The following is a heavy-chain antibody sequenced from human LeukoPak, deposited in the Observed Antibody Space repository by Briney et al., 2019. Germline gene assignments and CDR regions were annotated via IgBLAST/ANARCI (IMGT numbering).Heavy chain of an antibody. CDR2: ISAYNGNT. D-gene: IGHD6-13*01. CDR3: ARGIAAAGLSFFDY. CDR1: GYTFTSYG. V-gene: IGHV1-18*01. J-gene: IGHJ4*02. Sequence: GASVKVSCKASGYTFTSYGISWVRQAPGQGLEWMGWISAYNGNTNYAQKLQGRVTMTTDTSTSTAYMELRCLRSDDTAVYYCARGIAAAGLSFFDYWGQGTLVTVSS.